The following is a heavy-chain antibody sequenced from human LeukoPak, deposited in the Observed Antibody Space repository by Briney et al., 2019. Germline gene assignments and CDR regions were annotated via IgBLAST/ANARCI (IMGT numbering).Heavy chain of an antibody. V-gene: IGHV3-30-3*01. D-gene: IGHD1-26*01. CDR1: GFTFSSYA. Sequence: GRSLRLSCAASGFTFSSYAMHWVRQAPGKGLEWVAVISYDGSNKYYADSVKGRFTISRDNSKNTLYLQMNSLRAEDTAVYYCARGVGARSFVDYWGQGTLVTVSS. CDR2: ISYDGSNK. CDR3: ARGVGARSFVDY. J-gene: IGHJ4*02.